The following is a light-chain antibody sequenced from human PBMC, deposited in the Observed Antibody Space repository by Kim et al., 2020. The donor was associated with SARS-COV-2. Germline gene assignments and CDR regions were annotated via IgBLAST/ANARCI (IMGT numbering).Light chain of an antibody. CDR3: SSYSSRGYV. CDR2: DVN. CDR1: SNDLGAYNY. V-gene: IGLV2-14*03. J-gene: IGLJ1*01. Sequence: PGQSITISCTGTSNDLGAYNYVSWYQQHPGKAPKVLIYDVNNRPSGVSNRFSGSKSGDTASLTISGLQAEDETDYYCSSYSSRGYVFGTGTKVTVL.